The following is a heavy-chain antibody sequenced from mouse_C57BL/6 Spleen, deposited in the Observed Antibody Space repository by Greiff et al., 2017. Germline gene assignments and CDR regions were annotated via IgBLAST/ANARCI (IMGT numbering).Heavy chain of an antibody. Sequence: EVMLVESVAELVRPGASVKLSCTASGFNIKNTYMHWVKQRPEQGLEWIGRIDPANGNTKYAPKFQGKATITADTSSNTAYLQLSSLTSEDTAIYYCARGGLLRGWYFDVWGTGTTVTVSS. CDR1: GFNIKNTY. J-gene: IGHJ1*03. V-gene: IGHV14-3*01. CDR3: ARGGLLRGWYFDV. CDR2: IDPANGNT. D-gene: IGHD1-1*01.